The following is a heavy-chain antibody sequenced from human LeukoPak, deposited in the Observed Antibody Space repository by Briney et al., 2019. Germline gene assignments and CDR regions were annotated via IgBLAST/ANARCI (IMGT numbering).Heavy chain of an antibody. CDR2: ISGSGGST. Sequence: PGGSLRFSCAASGFTFSSYALSWVRQAPGKGLEWVSAISGSGGSTYYADSVKGRFTISRDNSKSTLYLQMNSLRAEDAAVYYCAKVSRAITGTNYYGMDVWGQGTTVTVSS. CDR3: AKVSRAITGTNYYGMDV. D-gene: IGHD1-20*01. CDR1: GFTFSSYA. J-gene: IGHJ6*02. V-gene: IGHV3-23*01.